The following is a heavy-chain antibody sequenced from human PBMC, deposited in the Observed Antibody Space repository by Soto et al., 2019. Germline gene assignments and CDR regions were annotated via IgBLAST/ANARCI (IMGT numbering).Heavy chain of an antibody. CDR1: GYTFTSYG. J-gene: IGHJ5*01. CDR2: ISAYNGNT. CDR3: ARDNLRGYDSSGYYSDYNWFDS. V-gene: IGHV1-18*01. D-gene: IGHD3-22*01. Sequence: GASVKVSCKASGYTFTSYGISWVRQAPGQGLEWMGWISAYNGNTNYAQKLQGRVTMTTDTSTSTAYMELRSLRSDDTAVYYCARDNLRGYDSSGYYSDYNWFDSWGQGTLVTVSS.